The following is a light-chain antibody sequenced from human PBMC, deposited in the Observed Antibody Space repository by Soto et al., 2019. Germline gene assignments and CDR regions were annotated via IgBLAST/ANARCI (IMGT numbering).Light chain of an antibody. CDR3: QSYDATNQV. CDR2: EDN. V-gene: IGLV6-57*01. CDR1: SGSIASNY. J-gene: IGLJ3*02. Sequence: NFMLTQPHSVSESPGKTVTISCTRSSGSIASNYVQWYQQRPGSSPTTVIYEDNQRPSGVPDRFSGSIDSSSNSASLTISGLETEDEADYSCQSYDATNQVFGGGTKVTVL.